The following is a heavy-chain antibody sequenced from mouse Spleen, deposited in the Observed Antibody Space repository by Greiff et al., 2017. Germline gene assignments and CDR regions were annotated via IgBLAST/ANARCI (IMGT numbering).Heavy chain of an antibody. J-gene: IGHJ2*01. Sequence: EVMLVESGGGLVKLGGSLKLSCAASGFTFSSYYMSWVRQTPEKRLELVAAINSNGGSTYYPDTVKGRFTISRDNAKNTLYLQMSSLKSEDTALYYCARHRDSSGYLDYWGQGTTLTVSS. V-gene: IGHV5-6-2*01. CDR2: INSNGGST. CDR3: ARHRDSSGYLDY. D-gene: IGHD3-2*01. CDR1: GFTFSSYY.